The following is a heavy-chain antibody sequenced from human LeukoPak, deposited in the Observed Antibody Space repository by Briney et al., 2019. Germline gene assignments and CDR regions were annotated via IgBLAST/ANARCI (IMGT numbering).Heavy chain of an antibody. J-gene: IGHJ4*02. CDR3: ARAGVGAIYYFDY. V-gene: IGHV3-33*08. Sequence: GSLRLSCSASGFSFSSYAMHWVRQAPGKGLEWVALIWYDGSNKYYADSVRGRFTISRDNSKNTLYLQMKSLRVEDTAVYYCARAGVGAIYYFDYWGQGTLVTVSS. CDR1: GFSFSSYA. D-gene: IGHD1-26*01. CDR2: IWYDGSNK.